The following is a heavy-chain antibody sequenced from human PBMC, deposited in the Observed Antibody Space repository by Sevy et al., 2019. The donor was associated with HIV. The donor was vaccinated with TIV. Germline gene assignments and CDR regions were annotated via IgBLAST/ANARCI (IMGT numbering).Heavy chain of an antibody. CDR2: IFYGGSA. D-gene: IGHD3-10*01. J-gene: IGHJ4*02. V-gene: IGHV4-39*01. CDR1: GGSISSSAYY. CDR3: ARQGGVVDRAFDF. Sequence: SETLSLTCTVSGGSISSSAYYWGWLRQPPGKGLEWIANIFYGGSAYYNPSLSGRVTISVDSSKNHFSLRLNSVTAADTAVYYCARQGGVVDRAFDFWGQGSLVTVSS.